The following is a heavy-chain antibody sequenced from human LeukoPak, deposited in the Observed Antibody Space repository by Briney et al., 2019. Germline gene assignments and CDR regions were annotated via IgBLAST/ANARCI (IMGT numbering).Heavy chain of an antibody. CDR2: IIPMLGRS. CDR3: AREDHTANNWFDP. J-gene: IGHJ5*02. CDR1: GGSFSSYG. D-gene: IGHD5-18*01. V-gene: IGHV1-69*05. Sequence: SVKVSCKASGGSFSSYGISWVRQAPGQGLEWMGGIIPMLGRSNYAQKFQGRVTISTGESTSTAYMEMSSLRSEDTAVYYCAREDHTANNWFDPWGQGTLVTVSS.